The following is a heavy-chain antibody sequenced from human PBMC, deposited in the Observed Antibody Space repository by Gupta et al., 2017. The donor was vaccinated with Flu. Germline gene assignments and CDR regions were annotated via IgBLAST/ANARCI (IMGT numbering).Heavy chain of an antibody. Sequence: DVQLLESGGGLVQPGGSLRLSCAASGFTFTTYAMAWVRQAPGKGLEWVSAISGGATLTFYVDSVKGRFTISRDKSKNTLYLQMSNLRAEDTAVYHCAKAGWDFNDGSGYSHFDYWGQGILVTVSS. CDR3: AKAGWDFNDGSGYSHFDY. CDR2: ISGGATLT. D-gene: IGHD3-22*01. CDR1: GFTFTTYA. J-gene: IGHJ4*02. V-gene: IGHV3-23*01.